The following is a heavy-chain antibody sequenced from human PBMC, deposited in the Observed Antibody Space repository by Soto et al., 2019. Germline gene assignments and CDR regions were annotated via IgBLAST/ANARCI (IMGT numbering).Heavy chain of an antibody. CDR2: INWNSGSI. CDR3: AKAEVALTGNY. V-gene: IGHV3-9*01. J-gene: IGHJ4*02. CDR1: GFTFDDYA. D-gene: IGHD2-15*01. Sequence: PGGSLRLSCAASGFTFDDYAMHWVRQVPGKGLEWVSGINWNSGSIGYGDSVKGRFTISRDNSKNTLYLQMNSLRAEDTAVYYCAKAEVALTGNYWGQGTLVTVSS.